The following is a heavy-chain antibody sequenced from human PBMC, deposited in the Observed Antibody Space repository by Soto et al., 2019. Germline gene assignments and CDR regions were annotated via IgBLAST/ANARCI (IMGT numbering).Heavy chain of an antibody. Sequence: PSETLSLTCTVSGGSTSNYYWHWIRKHPGKGLEWIGYIYFSGSTNYNPSLNSRLTMSVATSQSQFSLNLTSMSAADTAVYYCVRELRESVKRVYGMDVWGQGPPVTVSS. CDR3: VRELRESVKRVYGMDV. CDR1: GGSTSNYY. J-gene: IGHJ6*02. V-gene: IGHV4-59*01. CDR2: IYFSGST. D-gene: IGHD3-16*02.